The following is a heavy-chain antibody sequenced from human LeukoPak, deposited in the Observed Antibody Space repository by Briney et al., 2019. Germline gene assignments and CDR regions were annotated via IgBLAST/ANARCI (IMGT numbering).Heavy chain of an antibody. CDR2: IKEDGSEK. J-gene: IGHJ4*02. CDR3: GYDSNGYYDY. V-gene: IGHV3-7*01. D-gene: IGHD3-22*01. Sequence: GGSLRLSCAASGFTFSTYWMSWVRQAPGKGLEWVAHIKEDGSEKYYVDSVKGRFTISRDNANNSLFLQMNSLRAEDTAVYYCGYDSNGYYDYWGQGTLVTVSS. CDR1: GFTFSTYW.